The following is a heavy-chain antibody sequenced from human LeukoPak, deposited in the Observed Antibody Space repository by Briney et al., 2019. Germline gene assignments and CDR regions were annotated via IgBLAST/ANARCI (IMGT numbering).Heavy chain of an antibody. D-gene: IGHD2-21*01. Sequence: SETLSLTCTVSGCSISNYYWSWIRQPPGKGLEFIGRIYRSGSTNYNPSLKSRVTMSVDTCKNQFSLKLRSVTAADTAVYYCARGGIGTSLDYWGQGTLVTVSS. V-gene: IGHV4-4*07. CDR1: GCSISNYY. CDR3: ARGGIGTSLDY. J-gene: IGHJ4*02. CDR2: IYRSGST.